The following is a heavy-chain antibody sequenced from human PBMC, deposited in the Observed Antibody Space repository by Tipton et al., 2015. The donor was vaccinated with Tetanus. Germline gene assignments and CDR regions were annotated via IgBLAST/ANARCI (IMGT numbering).Heavy chain of an antibody. Sequence: QSGAEVKKPGASVKVSCKASGYTFTSYGLNWVRKAAGRGFEWMGWLNPKSGSAAYAPRFQGRVTMTTNTSITTAYMELNRLRSEDTAVYYCVSGSSIRHGLDVWGHGTTVAVSS. CDR1: GYTFTSYG. CDR3: VSGSSIRHGLDV. CDR2: LNPKSGSA. J-gene: IGHJ6*02. V-gene: IGHV1-8*02. D-gene: IGHD2-2*01.